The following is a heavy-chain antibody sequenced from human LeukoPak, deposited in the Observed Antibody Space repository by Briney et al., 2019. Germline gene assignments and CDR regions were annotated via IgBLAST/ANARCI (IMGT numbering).Heavy chain of an antibody. CDR2: ISAYNGNT. CDR1: GYTFSSYG. J-gene: IGHJ5*02. Sequence: GASVKVSCKASGYTFSSYGITWVRQAPGQGLEWMGWISAYNGNTDYAQKFQGRVTMTTDTSTSTAYMELRSLRSDDTAVYYCARVRMPTSDFWSGYYTLHNWFDPWGQGTLVTVAS. CDR3: ARVRMPTSDFWSGYYTLHNWFDP. V-gene: IGHV1-18*01. D-gene: IGHD3-3*01.